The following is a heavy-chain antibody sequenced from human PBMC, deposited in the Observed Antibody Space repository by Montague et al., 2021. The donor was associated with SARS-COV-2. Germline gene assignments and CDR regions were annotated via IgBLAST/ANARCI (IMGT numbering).Heavy chain of an antibody. Sequence: SETLSLTCTVSGGSISTSPYFWGWIRQPPGKGLEWIGSIYYSGSTYYNPSLKSRVTISVDTSKNQFSLKLSPVTAADTAVYYCARDRPPVATTFYYYYYGMDVWGQGTTVTVSS. CDR2: IYYSGST. CDR1: GGSISTSPYF. D-gene: IGHD5-12*01. V-gene: IGHV4-39*07. J-gene: IGHJ6*02. CDR3: ARDRPPVATTFYYYYYGMDV.